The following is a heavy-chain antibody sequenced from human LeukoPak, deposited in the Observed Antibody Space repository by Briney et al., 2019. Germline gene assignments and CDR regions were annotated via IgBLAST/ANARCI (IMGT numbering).Heavy chain of an antibody. V-gene: IGHV1-2*02. CDR3: AREEYGDSTFFVY. CDR2: INPNSGGT. J-gene: IGHJ4*02. Sequence: ASVKVSCKASGYTFTGYYMHWVRQAPGQGLEWMGWINPNSGGTNYAQKFQGRVTMTRDTSISTAYMELSRLRSDDTAVYYCAREEYGDSTFFVYWGQGTPVTVSS. D-gene: IGHD4-17*01. CDR1: GYTFTGYY.